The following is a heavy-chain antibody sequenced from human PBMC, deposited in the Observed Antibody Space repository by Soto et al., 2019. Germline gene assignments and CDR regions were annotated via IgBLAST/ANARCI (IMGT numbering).Heavy chain of an antibody. CDR2: ISGSGGST. CDR1: GFTFSSYA. Sequence: PGGSLRLSCAAAGFTFSSYAMSWVHQAPGKGLEWVSAISGSGGSTYYADSVKGRFTISRDNSKNTLYLQMNSLRAEDTAVYYCATTPYDFWSGYYYFDSWGQGTRFTVSS. CDR3: ATTPYDFWSGYYYFDS. D-gene: IGHD3-3*01. V-gene: IGHV3-23*01. J-gene: IGHJ4*02.